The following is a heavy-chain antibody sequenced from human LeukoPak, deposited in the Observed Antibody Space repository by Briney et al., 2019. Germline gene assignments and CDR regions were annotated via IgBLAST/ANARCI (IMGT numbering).Heavy chain of an antibody. Sequence: SGTPSLTCAVSGAFITNSHWWSWARQPPRKGLEWIGEIYHSGTTNYNPSLQSRVTMSVDKSKNQFSLKLSSVTAADTAVYYCATNFYGEYGSYYFDYWGQGTLVTVSS. CDR2: IYHSGTT. J-gene: IGHJ4*02. D-gene: IGHD4-17*01. V-gene: IGHV4-4*02. CDR1: GAFITNSHW. CDR3: ATNFYGEYGSYYFDY.